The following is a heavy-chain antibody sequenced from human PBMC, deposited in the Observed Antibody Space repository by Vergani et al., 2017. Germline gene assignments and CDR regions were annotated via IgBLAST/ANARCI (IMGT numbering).Heavy chain of an antibody. CDR3: AKDTRRYFDWQTFDY. J-gene: IGHJ4*02. D-gene: IGHD3-9*01. CDR2: IHSGGSI. CDR1: GFIVSSHY. Sequence: VQLVESGGGVVQPEGSLRLSCAVSGFIVSSHYMTWVRQAPGKGLEWVAVIHSGGSIFYADSVKGRFTISRDNSKNTLYLQMNSLRAEDTAVYYCAKDTRRYFDWQTFDYWGQGTLVTVSS. V-gene: IGHV3-66*02.